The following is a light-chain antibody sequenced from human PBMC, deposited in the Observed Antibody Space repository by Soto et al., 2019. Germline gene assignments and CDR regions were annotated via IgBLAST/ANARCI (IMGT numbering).Light chain of an antibody. CDR2: EVS. J-gene: IGLJ1*01. V-gene: IGLV2-8*01. CDR3: LSYADTAYV. Sequence: QSALTQPPSASGSPGQSVTISCAGTSSDVGGYNYVSWYQQYPGKVPKLMIYEVSERTSGVPDRFSGSKSGNTAFLTVSGLQAEDEADYYCLSYADTAYVVGTGTKLTVL. CDR1: SSDVGGYNY.